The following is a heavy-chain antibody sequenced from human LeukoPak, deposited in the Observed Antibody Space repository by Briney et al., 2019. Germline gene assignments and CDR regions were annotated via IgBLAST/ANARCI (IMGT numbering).Heavy chain of an antibody. Sequence: ASVKVSCKASGDTFTDYYIHWVRQAPGQGLEWMGWINLNSGDTYYAQNFQDRVTMTGDTSISTAYLDLSSLRSDDTAVFYCARSYFDVLTNYYMWLAPWGQGTLV. CDR3: ARSYFDVLTNYYMWLAP. CDR2: INLNSGDT. CDR1: GDTFTDYY. J-gene: IGHJ5*02. V-gene: IGHV1-2*02. D-gene: IGHD3-9*01.